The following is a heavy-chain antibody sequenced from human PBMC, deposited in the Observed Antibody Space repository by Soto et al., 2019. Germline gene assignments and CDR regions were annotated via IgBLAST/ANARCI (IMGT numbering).Heavy chain of an antibody. V-gene: IGHV1-2*04. CDR2: INPNSGGT. D-gene: IGHD6-19*01. Sequence: ASVKVSCKASGYTFTGYYMHWVRQAPGQGLEWKGWINPNSGGTKYAQKFQGWVTMTRDTSISTAYMELSSLRSEDTAVYYCARGVAGPLHWFDPWGQGTLVTVSS. CDR1: GYTFTGYY. CDR3: ARGVAGPLHWFDP. J-gene: IGHJ5*02.